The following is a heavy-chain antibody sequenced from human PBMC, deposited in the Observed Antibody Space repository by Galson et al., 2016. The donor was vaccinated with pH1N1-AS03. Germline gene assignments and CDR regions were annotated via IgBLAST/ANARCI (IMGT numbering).Heavy chain of an antibody. D-gene: IGHD3-10*01. Sequence: SLRLSCAASGFIFRNHYMSWIRQAPGKGLEWISYISSSGSIIHYADSVKGRFTISRGKAENTLSLQMNSLRDEDTAVYFCARVYGSRAFDMWGQGTTVIVSS. J-gene: IGHJ3*02. V-gene: IGHV3-11*01. CDR3: ARVYGSRAFDM. CDR1: GFIFRNHY. CDR2: ISSSGSII.